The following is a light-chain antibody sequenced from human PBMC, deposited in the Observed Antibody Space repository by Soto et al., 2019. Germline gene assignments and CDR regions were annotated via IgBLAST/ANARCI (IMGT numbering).Light chain of an antibody. J-gene: IGKJ3*01. V-gene: IGKV3-11*01. CDR3: QQRSNWPLFT. CDR2: DAS. CDR1: QSVSSY. Sequence: ETVLTQSPATLSLSPGERATLSCRASQSVSSYLAWYQQKPGQGPRLLIYDASNRATGIPARFSGSGSGTDFTLTISSLDPEDFAVYHCQQRSNWPLFTFGPGTKVDIK.